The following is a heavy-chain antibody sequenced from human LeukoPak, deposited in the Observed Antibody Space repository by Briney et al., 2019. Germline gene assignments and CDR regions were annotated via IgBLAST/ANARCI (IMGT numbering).Heavy chain of an antibody. CDR2: IYASGST. V-gene: IGHV4-4*09. J-gene: IGHJ4*02. D-gene: IGHD5-12*01. CDR1: GGSISSYY. CDR3: ARRAKMLAGGYFDY. Sequence: PSETLSLTCTVSGGSISSYYWSWIRQTPGKELERIGYIYASGSTTYNPPLKSRVTISIDTSKNQFSLKLSSVTAADTAVYYCARRAKMLAGGYFDYWGQGTLVSVSS.